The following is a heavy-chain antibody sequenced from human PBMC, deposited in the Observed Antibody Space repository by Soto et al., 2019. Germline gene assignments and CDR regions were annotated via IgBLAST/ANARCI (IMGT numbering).Heavy chain of an antibody. CDR2: ISSNGDST. V-gene: IGHV3-64D*06. CDR3: VHPRSTVQIPPT. CDR1: GFTLSMFS. Sequence: AGSLRLSCSASGFTLSMFSMHWVRQAPGKGLEYVSGISSNGDSTYYADSVKGRFTISRDNSKNTLYLQMSSLRAVDTAVYYCVHPRSTVQIPPTWGQGTLVTVSS. J-gene: IGHJ5*02. D-gene: IGHD4-17*01.